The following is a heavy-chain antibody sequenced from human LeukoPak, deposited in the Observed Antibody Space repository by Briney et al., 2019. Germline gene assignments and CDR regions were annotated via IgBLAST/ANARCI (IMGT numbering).Heavy chain of an antibody. Sequence: SETLSLTCTVSGGSISSYYWSWIRQPPGKGLEWIGYIYYSGSTNYSPSLKSRVTISVDTSKNQFSLKLSSVTAADTAVYYCARLDYDFWSGYLGYWGQGTLVTVSS. CDR3: ARLDYDFWSGYLGY. J-gene: IGHJ4*02. V-gene: IGHV4-59*01. CDR1: GGSISSYY. CDR2: IYYSGST. D-gene: IGHD3-3*01.